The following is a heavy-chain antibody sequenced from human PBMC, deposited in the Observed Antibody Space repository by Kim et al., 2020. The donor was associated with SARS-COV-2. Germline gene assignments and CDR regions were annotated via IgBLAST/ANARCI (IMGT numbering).Heavy chain of an antibody. J-gene: IGHJ6*02. Sequence: GGSLRLSCAASGFTFSSYAMHWVRQAPGKGLEWVAVISYDGSNKYYADSVKGRFTISRDNSKNTLYLQMNSLRAEDTAVYYCARGPGVWFGELLFLSCWVPLVTAILYYYYYGMDVWGQGTTVTVSS. CDR3: ARGPGVWFGELLFLSCWVPLVTAILYYYYYGMDV. D-gene: IGHD3-10*01. CDR2: ISYDGSNK. V-gene: IGHV3-30*04. CDR1: GFTFSSYA.